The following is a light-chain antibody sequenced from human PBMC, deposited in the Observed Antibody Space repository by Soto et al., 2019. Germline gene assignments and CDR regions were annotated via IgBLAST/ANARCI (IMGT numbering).Light chain of an antibody. CDR2: GSS. Sequence: QPVLTQPPSVSGAPGQRVTISCTGSNSNIGAGYDVHWYQQLPGTAPKLLIYGSSNRPSGVPDRFSGSKSDTSASLAITGLQAEDEADYYCQSFDTSLSGYVFGTGTKLTVL. CDR1: NSNIGAGYD. J-gene: IGLJ1*01. CDR3: QSFDTSLSGYV. V-gene: IGLV1-40*01.